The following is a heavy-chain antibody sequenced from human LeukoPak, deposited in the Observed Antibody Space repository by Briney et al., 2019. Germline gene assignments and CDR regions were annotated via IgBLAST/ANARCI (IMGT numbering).Heavy chain of an antibody. Sequence: SETLSLTCTVSGGSISSGGYYWSWIRQPPGKGLEWIGYIYHSGSTYYNPSLKSRVTISVDTSKNQFSLKLSSVTAADTAVYYCARDDWDYGGNGGLRYWGQGTLVTVSS. CDR2: IYHSGST. CDR1: GGSISSGGYY. D-gene: IGHD4-23*01. V-gene: IGHV4-30-2*01. CDR3: ARDDWDYGGNGGLRY. J-gene: IGHJ4*02.